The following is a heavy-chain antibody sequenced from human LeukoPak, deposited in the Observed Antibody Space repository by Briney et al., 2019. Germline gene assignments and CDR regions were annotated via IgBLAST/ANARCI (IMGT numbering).Heavy chain of an antibody. J-gene: IGHJ4*02. Sequence: SVKVSCKASGGTYSSYAISWVRQAPGQGLEWMGGIIPIFGTANYAQKFQGRVTITADESTSTAYMELSSLRSEDTAVYYCAREMGDSKYYFDYWGQGTLVTVSS. CDR1: GGTYSSYA. CDR2: IIPIFGTA. V-gene: IGHV1-69*13. D-gene: IGHD2-21*02. CDR3: AREMGDSKYYFDY.